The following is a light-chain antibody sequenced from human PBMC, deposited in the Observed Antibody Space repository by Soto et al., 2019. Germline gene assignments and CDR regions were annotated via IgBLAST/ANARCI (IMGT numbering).Light chain of an antibody. J-gene: IGLJ1*01. Sequence: QSVLTQPPSVSGSPGQLVTISCTGTSSDVGGYNRVSWYRQPPGTAPKLMIYEVSSRPSGIPDRFSGSKSGNTASLTISGLQAEDEADYYCSSYTSSSTYVFGTGTKVTVL. CDR2: EVS. V-gene: IGLV2-18*02. CDR3: SSYTSSSTYV. CDR1: SSDVGGYNR.